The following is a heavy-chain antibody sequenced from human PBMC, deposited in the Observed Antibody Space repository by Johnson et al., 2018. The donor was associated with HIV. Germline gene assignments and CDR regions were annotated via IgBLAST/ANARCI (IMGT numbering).Heavy chain of an antibody. V-gene: IGHV3-48*03. Sequence: VQLVESGGGLVQPGRSLRLSSPASLSTFDDYAMHWARQAPGKGQDGVSFISSSGIMIYYADLAKGRFIISRDNAKNSLYMQMNSLRAEDTAVYYWATRDPTYRPGAFELWGQGTMVTVSS. CDR2: ISSSGIMI. D-gene: IGHD1-14*01. J-gene: IGHJ3*01. CDR3: ATRDPTYRPGAFEL. CDR1: LSTFDDYA.